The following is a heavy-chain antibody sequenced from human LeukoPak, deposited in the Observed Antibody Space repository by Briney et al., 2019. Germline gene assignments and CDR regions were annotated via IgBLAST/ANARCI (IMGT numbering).Heavy chain of an antibody. J-gene: IGHJ5*02. D-gene: IGHD2-2*01. CDR2: INHSGST. CDR3: ARAEYCSSTSCSLDWFDP. Sequence: SETLSPTCAVYGGSFSGYYWSWIRQPPGKGLEWIGEINHSGSTNYNPPLKSRVTISVDTSKNQFSLKLSSVTAADTAVYYCARAEYCSSTSCSLDWFDPWGQGTLVTVSS. V-gene: IGHV4-34*01. CDR1: GGSFSGYY.